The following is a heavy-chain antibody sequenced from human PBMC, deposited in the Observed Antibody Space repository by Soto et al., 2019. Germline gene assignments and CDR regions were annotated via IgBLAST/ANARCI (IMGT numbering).Heavy chain of an antibody. J-gene: IGHJ4*02. V-gene: IGHV1-69*13. Sequence: GASVKVSCKASGGTFRNHVFNWVRQAPGQGREWMGGIIPIIGTPNYAQKFQGRVTITADASTNTVYLEVSSLRSQDTAVYYCARDLEFRDGNISHLDYWGQGXLVTVYS. CDR1: GGTFRNHV. CDR3: ARDLEFRDGNISHLDY. CDR2: IIPIIGTP. D-gene: IGHD3-10*01.